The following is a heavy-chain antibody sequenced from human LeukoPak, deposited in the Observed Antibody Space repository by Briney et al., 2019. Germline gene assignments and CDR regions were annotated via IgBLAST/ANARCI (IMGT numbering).Heavy chain of an antibody. Sequence: ASVKVSCKASGYTFTGYYTHWVRQAPGQGLEWMGWINPNNGDTKYAQKFQGRVTMTTDTSISTAYMELSRLKSDNTAVYYCARDQIMGNTSYNWFEPWGQGTQVTVSS. V-gene: IGHV1-2*02. CDR2: INPNNGDT. CDR3: ARDQIMGNTSYNWFEP. CDR1: GYTFTGYY. D-gene: IGHD1-26*01. J-gene: IGHJ5*02.